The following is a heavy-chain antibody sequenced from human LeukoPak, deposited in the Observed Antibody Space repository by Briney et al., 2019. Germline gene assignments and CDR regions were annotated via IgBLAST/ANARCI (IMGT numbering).Heavy chain of an antibody. D-gene: IGHD3-22*01. V-gene: IGHV1-18*01. J-gene: IGHJ5*02. CDR2: ISAYNGNT. CDR3: ARVLFDPTYYYDSSGYWTSFDP. Sequence: ASVKVSCKASGYTFTSYGISWVRQAPGQGLEWMGWISAYNGNTNYAQKLQGRVTMATDTSTSTDYMELRSLRSDDTAVYYCARVLFDPTYYYDSSGYWTSFDPWGQGTLVTVSS. CDR1: GYTFTSYG.